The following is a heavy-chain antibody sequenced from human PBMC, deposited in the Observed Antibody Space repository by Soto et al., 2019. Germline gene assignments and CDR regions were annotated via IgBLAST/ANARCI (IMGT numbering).Heavy chain of an antibody. Sequence: GGSLRLSCAASGFTFSAFAMKWVRRAPGKGLEWVSSIGSSGSNRYYADSVKGRFTISRDNARNSLYLQMNSLRAEDTAVYYCARPISGHYYNYYGMDVWGQGTTVTVSS. J-gene: IGHJ6*02. CDR2: IGSSGSNR. D-gene: IGHD1-26*01. CDR1: GFTFSAFA. V-gene: IGHV3-21*01. CDR3: ARPISGHYYNYYGMDV.